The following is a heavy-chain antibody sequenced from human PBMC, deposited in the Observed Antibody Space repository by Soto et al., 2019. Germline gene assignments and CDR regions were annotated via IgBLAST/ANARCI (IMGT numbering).Heavy chain of an antibody. Sequence: GGSLRLSCAASGFTFSSYTMYWVRQAPGKGLEWVAAISYDGNNKYYADSVKGRFTISRDNSKNTLYLQMNSLRAEDTAVFYCARSGLYCRGGSCYSAYSGMDVWGQRTTVTISS. CDR1: GFTFSSYT. V-gene: IGHV3-30-3*01. D-gene: IGHD2-15*01. CDR3: ARSGLYCRGGSCYSAYSGMDV. CDR2: ISYDGNNK. J-gene: IGHJ6*02.